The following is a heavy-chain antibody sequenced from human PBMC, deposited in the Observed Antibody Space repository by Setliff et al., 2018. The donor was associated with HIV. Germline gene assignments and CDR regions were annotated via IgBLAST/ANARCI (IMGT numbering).Heavy chain of an antibody. J-gene: IGHJ6*03. V-gene: IGHV3-30*02. D-gene: IGHD3-3*01. CDR2: IRYDGSNE. CDR3: AKDVGGGSGHYPLYMDV. CDR1: GFTFSNYG. Sequence: GSLRLSCAASGFTFSNYGMHWVRQAPGKGQELVIFIRYDGSNEYYVDSVKGRFTISRDNSKNTLYLQMNSLRDEDTAVYYCAKDVGGGSGHYPLYMDVWGKGTTVTVSS.